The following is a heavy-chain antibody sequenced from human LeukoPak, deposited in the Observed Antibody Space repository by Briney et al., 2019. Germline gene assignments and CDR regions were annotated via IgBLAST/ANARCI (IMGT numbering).Heavy chain of an antibody. V-gene: IGHV3-7*01. CDR2: IKQDGSEK. CDR1: GFTFSSYE. D-gene: IGHD4-11*01. Sequence: GGSLRLSCAASGFTFSSYEMNWVRQAPGKGLEWVANIKQDGSEKYYVDSVKGRFTISRDNAKNSLYLQMNSLRAEDTAVYYCARGYGNHGYWGQGTLVTVSS. J-gene: IGHJ4*02. CDR3: ARGYGNHGY.